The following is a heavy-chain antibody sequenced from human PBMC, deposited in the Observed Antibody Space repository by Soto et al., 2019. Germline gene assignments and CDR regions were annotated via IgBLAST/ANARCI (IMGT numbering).Heavy chain of an antibody. D-gene: IGHD3-9*01. CDR3: ARGEYYDILTGLNWFDP. CDR1: GGSFSGYY. CDR2: INHSGST. V-gene: IGHV4-34*01. Sequence: PSETLSLTCAVYGGSFSGYYWSWIRQPPGKGLEWIGEINHSGSTNYNPSLKSRVTISVDTSKNQFSLKLSSVTAADTAVYYCARGEYYDILTGLNWFDPWGQGTLVTVSS. J-gene: IGHJ5*02.